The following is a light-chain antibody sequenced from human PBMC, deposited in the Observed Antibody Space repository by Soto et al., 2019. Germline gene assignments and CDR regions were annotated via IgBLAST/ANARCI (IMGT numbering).Light chain of an antibody. CDR2: GAS. J-gene: IGKJ4*01. V-gene: IGKV1D-13*01. Sequence: AIQLTQSPSSLSASVGDRVTITCRASQGVRSPLAWYQQNPGKAPKFLIFGASSLSTGVPSRFSASGSATDFTLTISSLQPEDFATYYWQHFNDYPLTFGGGTKVEIK. CDR3: QHFNDYPLT. CDR1: QGVRSP.